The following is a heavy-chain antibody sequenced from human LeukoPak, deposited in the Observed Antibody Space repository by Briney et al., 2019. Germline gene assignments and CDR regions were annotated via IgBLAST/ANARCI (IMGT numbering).Heavy chain of an antibody. V-gene: IGHV1-69*13. J-gene: IGHJ4*02. D-gene: IGHD3-16*01. Sequence: SVKVSCKASGGTFKSYTISWVRQAPGQGLEWMGGIMPLLETPDYAQRFQGRVTITADESTSTVYMELSGLRSEDTAVYYCAREKETSSRVEEALYYFGYWGQGTQVTVSS. CDR2: IMPLLETP. CDR1: GGTFKSYT. CDR3: AREKETSSRVEEALYYFGY.